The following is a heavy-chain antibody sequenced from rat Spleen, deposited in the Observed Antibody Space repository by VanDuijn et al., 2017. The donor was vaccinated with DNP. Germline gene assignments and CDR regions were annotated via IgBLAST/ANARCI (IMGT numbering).Heavy chain of an antibody. CDR3: ATHADNNYPNWFAY. Sequence: EVQLVESGGGLVQPGRSLKLSCAASGFTFSDYNMAWVRQAPKKGLEWVAIIIYDGSRTYYRHSVKGRFTISRDNAKSTLYLQMDSLRSEDTATYYCATHADNNYPNWFAYWGQGTLVTVSS. CDR1: GFTFSDYN. V-gene: IGHV5S10*01. D-gene: IGHD1-10*01. CDR2: IIYDGSRT. J-gene: IGHJ3*01.